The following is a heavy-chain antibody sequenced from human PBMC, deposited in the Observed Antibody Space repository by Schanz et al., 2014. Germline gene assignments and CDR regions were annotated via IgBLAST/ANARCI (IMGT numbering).Heavy chain of an antibody. CDR3: ASPPISVAGRLADY. CDR1: GFTVSSNY. Sequence: EVQLLESGGGMVQPGGSLRLSCAASGFTVSSNYMSWVRQPPGKGLEWVSLIDYAGSTNYADSVKGRMTVSRDTSKNALFLQMNNLRAEDTAVYYCASPPISVAGRLADYWGQGTLVTVSS. D-gene: IGHD6-19*01. V-gene: IGHV3-66*01. CDR2: IDYAGST. J-gene: IGHJ4*02.